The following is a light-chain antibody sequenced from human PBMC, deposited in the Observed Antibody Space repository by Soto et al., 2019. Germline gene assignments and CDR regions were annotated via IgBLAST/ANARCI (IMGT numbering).Light chain of an antibody. CDR2: AAS. CDR1: QSISSY. Sequence: DIQMTQSPSSLSASVGDRVTITCRASQSISSYLNWYQQKPGKAPKLLIYAASSLQSGVPSRFSGSGSGTDFTLTISSXQPEDFATHYCQQSYSTPWTFGQGTKVDIK. V-gene: IGKV1-39*01. J-gene: IGKJ1*01. CDR3: QQSYSTPWT.